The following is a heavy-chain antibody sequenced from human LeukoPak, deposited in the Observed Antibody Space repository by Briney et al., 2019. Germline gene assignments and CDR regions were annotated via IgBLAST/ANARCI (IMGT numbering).Heavy chain of an antibody. Sequence: PPRCMTPSRVPATLSSSTYCIRCDRHPHDEGLEWMAVRSYDGSNKYYADSVKGRVAISRDKSKNTLYLQMNSLKAEDTAVYYCAKDQFSHWGQGTLVTVSS. CDR3: AKDQFSH. CDR2: RSYDGSNK. V-gene: IGHV3-30*18. CDR1: TLSSSTYC. J-gene: IGHJ4*02.